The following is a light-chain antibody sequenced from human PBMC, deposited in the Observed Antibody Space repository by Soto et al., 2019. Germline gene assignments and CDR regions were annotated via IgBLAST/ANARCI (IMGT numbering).Light chain of an antibody. CDR2: NES. J-gene: IGKJ1*01. CDR1: QTISSW. CDR3: QHYNSYSEA. Sequence: DIQMTQSPSTLSGSVGDRVTITCRASQTISSWLACYQQKTGKAPKLLIYNESTLKSGVPSRLSGSGSGTEFTLTISSLQPDDFSTYYCQHYNSYSEAFGQGTKVDI. V-gene: IGKV1-5*03.